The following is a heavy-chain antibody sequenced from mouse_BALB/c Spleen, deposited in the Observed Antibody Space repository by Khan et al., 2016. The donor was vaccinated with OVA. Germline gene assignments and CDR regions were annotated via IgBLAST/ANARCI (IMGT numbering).Heavy chain of an antibody. CDR3: TREVVDGSSFAY. Sequence: QVQLKQSGTELVRPGASVKLSCKASGYTFTSYWINWVKQRPGQGLEWIGNIYPSDSYTNFNQKFKDKATLTVDTSSSTAYMQLSSPTSEDSAVYYCTREVVDGSSFAYWGQGTLVTVSA. J-gene: IGHJ3*01. D-gene: IGHD1-1*02. CDR1: GYTFTSYW. CDR2: IYPSDSYT. V-gene: IGHV1-69*02.